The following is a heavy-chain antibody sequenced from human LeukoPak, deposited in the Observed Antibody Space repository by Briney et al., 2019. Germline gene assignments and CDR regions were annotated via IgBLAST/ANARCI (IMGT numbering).Heavy chain of an antibody. Sequence: GGSLRLSCAASGFTFDDYAMHWVRQAPGKGLEWVSGISWNSGSIGYADSVKGRFTISRDNAENSLYLQMNSLRAEDMALYYCAKESIAAAGSFDYWGQGTLVTVSS. CDR3: AKESIAAAGSFDY. CDR1: GFTFDDYA. V-gene: IGHV3-9*03. D-gene: IGHD6-13*01. J-gene: IGHJ4*02. CDR2: ISWNSGSI.